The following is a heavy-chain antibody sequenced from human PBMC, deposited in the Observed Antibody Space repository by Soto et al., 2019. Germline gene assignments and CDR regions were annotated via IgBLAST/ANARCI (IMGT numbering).Heavy chain of an antibody. D-gene: IGHD6-13*01. CDR1: GYTLTELS. Sequence: GASVKVSCKVSGYTLTELSMHWVRQAPGKGLEWMGGFDPEDGETIYAQKFQGRVTMTEDTSKDTAYMELSSLRSEDTAVYYCATSEQQMVKYYSYGMHVWGQATTVTVSS. CDR3: ATSEQQMVKYYSYGMHV. V-gene: IGHV1-24*01. J-gene: IGHJ6*02. CDR2: FDPEDGET.